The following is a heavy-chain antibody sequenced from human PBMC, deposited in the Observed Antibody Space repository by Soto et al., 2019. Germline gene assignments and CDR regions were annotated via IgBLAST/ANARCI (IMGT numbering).Heavy chain of an antibody. V-gene: IGHV4-59*01. CDR1: GGSISSYY. D-gene: IGHD2-15*01. J-gene: IGHJ4*02. CDR2: IYYSGST. Sequence: SETLSLTCTVSGGSISSYYWSWIRQPPGKGLEWIGYIYYSGSTNYNPSLKSRVTISVDTSKNQFSLKLSSVTAADTAVYYCARDGGYFDYWGQGTMVTVSS. CDR3: ARDGGYFDY.